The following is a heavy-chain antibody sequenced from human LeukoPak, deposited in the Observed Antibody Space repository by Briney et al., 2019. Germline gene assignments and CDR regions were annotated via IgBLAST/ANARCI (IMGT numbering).Heavy chain of an antibody. CDR3: ARGRYCSADGCHGGDSFDL. D-gene: IGHD2-15*01. V-gene: IGHV4-4*07. J-gene: IGHJ3*01. Sequence: PSETLSLTCTVSGGSISNYYWSWIRQPAGKGLEWIGRKYARGSSNYNPPVQSRVTMSVDTAKNQFSLKLRSVTAADPAVYYCARGRYCSADGCHGGDSFDLWGQGTMVSVS. CDR1: GGSISNYY. CDR2: KYARGSS.